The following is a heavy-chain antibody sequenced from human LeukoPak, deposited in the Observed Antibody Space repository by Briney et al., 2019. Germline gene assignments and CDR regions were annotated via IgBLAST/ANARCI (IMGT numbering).Heavy chain of an antibody. J-gene: IGHJ4*02. CDR2: IYTSGST. D-gene: IGHD3-22*01. Sequence: SETLSLTCTVSGGSISSSNYNWGWIRQPAGKGLEWIGRIYTSGSTTYNPSLKSRVTISVDTSKNQFSLQLTSVTASDTAVYYCARSITMIMDWGQGSLVTVSS. CDR3: ARSITMIMD. V-gene: IGHV4-61*02. CDR1: GGSISSSNYN.